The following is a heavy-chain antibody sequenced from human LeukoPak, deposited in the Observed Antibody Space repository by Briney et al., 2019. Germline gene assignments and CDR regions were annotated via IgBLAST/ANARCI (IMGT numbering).Heavy chain of an antibody. V-gene: IGHV1-2*02. CDR2: INPNSGGT. CDR1: GYTFTGYY. J-gene: IGHJ6*02. Sequence: ASVKVSCKASGYTFTGYYMHWVRQAPGQGLEWMGWINPNSGGTNYAQKFQGRVTMTRDTSISTAYMELSRLRSDGTAVYYCARYMTTVVRPYYYGMDVWGQGTTVTVSS. CDR3: ARYMTTVVRPYYYGMDV. D-gene: IGHD4-23*01.